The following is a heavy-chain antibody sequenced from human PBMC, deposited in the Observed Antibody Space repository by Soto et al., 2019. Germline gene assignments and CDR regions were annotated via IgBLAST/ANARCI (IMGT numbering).Heavy chain of an antibody. Sequence: SETLSLTCTVSGGSISSSSYYWGWIRQPPGKGLEWIGSIYYSGSTYYNPSLKSRVTISVDTSKNQFSLKPRSVTAADTAVYYCARQRALPEYYYPSHLYYFDYPTQRTLVPVSS. D-gene: IGHD3-10*01. J-gene: IGHJ4*02. CDR3: ARQRALPEYYYPSHLYYFDY. V-gene: IGHV4-39*01. CDR2: IYYSGST. CDR1: GGSISSSSYY.